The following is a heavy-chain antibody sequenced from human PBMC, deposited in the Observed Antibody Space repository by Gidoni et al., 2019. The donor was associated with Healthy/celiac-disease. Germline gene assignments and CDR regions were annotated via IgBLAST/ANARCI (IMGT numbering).Heavy chain of an antibody. V-gene: IGHV5-51*01. J-gene: IGHJ6*02. CDR2: IYPGGSDT. CDR1: GYSSTSYW. CDR3: ATGTAMVTRPSYYGMDV. Sequence: EVQLVQSGAEVKKPGESLKISGKGSGYSSTSYWIGWVRQMPGKGLEWMGIIYPGGSDTRYSPSFQGQVTISADKSISTAYLQWSSLKASDPAMYYCATGTAMVTRPSYYGMDVWGQGTTVTVSS. D-gene: IGHD5-18*01.